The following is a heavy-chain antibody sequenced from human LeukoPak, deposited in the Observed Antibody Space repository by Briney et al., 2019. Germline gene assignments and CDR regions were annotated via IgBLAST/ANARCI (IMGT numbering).Heavy chain of an antibody. CDR2: VHRSGDT. CDR3: ARDDFEYSVHYGMDV. J-gene: IGHJ6*02. CDR1: GGSISSYY. D-gene: IGHD3-9*01. V-gene: IGHV4-4*07. Sequence: SETLSLICSVSGGSISSYYWSWIRQPAEKGLEWIGRVHRSGDTNYNPSLKSRLTMSVETSKNQISLRLRSVSAADTAVYYCARDDFEYSVHYGMDVWGQGTTVTVSS.